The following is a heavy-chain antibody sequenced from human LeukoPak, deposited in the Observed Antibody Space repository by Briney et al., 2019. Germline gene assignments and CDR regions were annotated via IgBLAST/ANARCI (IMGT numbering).Heavy chain of an antibody. CDR2: ISYDGSNK. Sequence: GRSLRLSCAASGFTFSSCAMHWVRQAPGKGLEWVAVISYDGSNKYYADSVKGRFTISRNNSKNTLCLQMNSLRAEDTAVYYCARGGGIVGATYYYYGMDVWGQGTTVTVSS. D-gene: IGHD1-26*01. V-gene: IGHV3-30*04. J-gene: IGHJ6*02. CDR3: ARGGGIVGATYYYYGMDV. CDR1: GFTFSSCA.